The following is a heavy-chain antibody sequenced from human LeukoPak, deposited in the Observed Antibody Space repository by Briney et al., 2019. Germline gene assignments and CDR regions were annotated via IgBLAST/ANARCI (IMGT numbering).Heavy chain of an antibody. Sequence: GGSLRLSCAASGFTFSSYAMSWVRQAPGKGLEWVSGISGSGGSTYYADSVKGRLTISRDNSKNTLYLQMNSLRAEDTAVYYCANMADYGDYSAASLSFDYWGQGTLVTVSS. CDR3: ANMADYGDYSAASLSFDY. CDR1: GFTFSSYA. D-gene: IGHD4-17*01. V-gene: IGHV3-23*01. CDR2: ISGSGGST. J-gene: IGHJ4*02.